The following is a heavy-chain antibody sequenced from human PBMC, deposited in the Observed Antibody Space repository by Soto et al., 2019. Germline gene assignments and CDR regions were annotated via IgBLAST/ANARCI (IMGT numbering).Heavy chain of an antibody. J-gene: IGHJ5*02. CDR3: ARESGGYSGYDLRGWFDP. V-gene: IGHV1-2*02. Sequence: ASVKVSCKASGYTFTGYYMHWVRQAPGQGLEWMGWINPNSGGTNYAQKFQGRVTMTRDTSISTAYMELSRLRSDDTAVYYCARESGGYSGYDLRGWFDPWGQGXLVTVYS. CDR1: GYTFTGYY. CDR2: INPNSGGT. D-gene: IGHD5-12*01.